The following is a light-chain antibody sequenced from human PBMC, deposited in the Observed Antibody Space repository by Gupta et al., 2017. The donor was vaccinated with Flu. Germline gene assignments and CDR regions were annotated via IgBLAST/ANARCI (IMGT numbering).Light chain of an antibody. J-gene: IGKJ1*01. CDR3: QQDCSSQT. CDR2: GAS. V-gene: IGKV3-20*01. Sequence: EIVLTQSPGTLSLSPGDRATLSCRASQTVSSRYLAWYQQKPGQAPRLIIYGASTRATGIPDRFSGSGYGKDFTLTSSGREPEDFAVYYWQQDCSSQTFGRGTKVEIK. CDR1: QTVSSRY.